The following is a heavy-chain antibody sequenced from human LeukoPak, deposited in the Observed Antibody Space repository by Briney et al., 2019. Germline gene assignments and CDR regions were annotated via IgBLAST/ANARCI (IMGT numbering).Heavy chain of an antibody. CDR1: GFTFSSSS. D-gene: IGHD6-13*01. Sequence: GGSLRLSCAASGFTFSSSSMSWVRQAPGKGLEWVSIISGNGNTKYYADTVKGRFTISRDNSKNTLYLQMNSLRAEDTAVYYCARGAKEQQLTPFDYWGQGTLVTVSS. V-gene: IGHV3-23*01. CDR2: ISGNGNTK. J-gene: IGHJ4*02. CDR3: ARGAKEQQLTPFDY.